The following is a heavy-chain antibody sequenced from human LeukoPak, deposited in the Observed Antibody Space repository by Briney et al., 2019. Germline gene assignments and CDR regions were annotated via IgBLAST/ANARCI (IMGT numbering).Heavy chain of an antibody. D-gene: IGHD5-24*01. CDR1: GFTFTCYA. CDR2: ISGSGVST. V-gene: IGHV3-23*01. Sequence: GGSLRLACAASGFTFTCYAMSWVRQAPGKGLEWVSAISGSGVSTYYADSVKGRFTISRDNSKNTLFLQMNSLRAVDTAVYYCAKFPSYKSNFGWFDPWGQGTLVTVSS. J-gene: IGHJ5*02. CDR3: AKFPSYKSNFGWFDP.